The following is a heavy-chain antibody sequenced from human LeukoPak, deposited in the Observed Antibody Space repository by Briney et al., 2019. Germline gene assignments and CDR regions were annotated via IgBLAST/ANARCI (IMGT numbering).Heavy chain of an antibody. D-gene: IGHD3-16*02. CDR3: ARGRGMITFGGVIVPRYFDY. J-gene: IGHJ4*02. CDR2: INHSGST. V-gene: IGHV4-34*01. CDR1: GGSFSGYY. Sequence: SETLSLTCAVYGGSFSGYYWSWIRQPPGKGLEWIGEINHSGSTNYNPSLKSRVTISVDTSKNQFSLKLSSVTAADTAVYYCARGRGMITFGGVIVPRYFDYWGQGTLVTVSS.